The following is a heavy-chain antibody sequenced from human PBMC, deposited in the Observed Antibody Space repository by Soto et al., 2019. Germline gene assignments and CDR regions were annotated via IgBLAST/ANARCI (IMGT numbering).Heavy chain of an antibody. V-gene: IGHV3-7*03. D-gene: IGHD4-17*01. J-gene: IGHJ4*02. CDR3: ARVPRNGDYLDY. CDR2: IKQDGSEE. CDR1: GFTFSTYW. Sequence: GSLRLSCAASGFTFSTYWMTWVRQAPGKGLEWVANIKQDGSEEYYVDSVKGRLTISRDNAKNSLYLQMRSVRAEDTAVYFCARVPRNGDYLDYWGQGTLVTVS.